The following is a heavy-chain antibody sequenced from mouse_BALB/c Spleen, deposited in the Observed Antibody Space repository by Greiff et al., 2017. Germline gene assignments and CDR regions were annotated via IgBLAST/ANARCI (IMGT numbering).Heavy chain of an antibody. J-gene: IGHJ4*01. D-gene: IGHD3-2*02. CDR3: ARSGYGYYAMDY. CDR2: IDPANGNT. Sequence: EVKLMESGAELVKPGASVKLSCTASGFNIKDTYMHWVKQRPEQGLEWIGRIDPANGNTKYDPKFQGKATITADTSSNTAYLQLSRLTSEDTAVYYCARSGYGYYAMDYWGQGTSVTVSS. V-gene: IGHV14-3*02. CDR1: GFNIKDTY.